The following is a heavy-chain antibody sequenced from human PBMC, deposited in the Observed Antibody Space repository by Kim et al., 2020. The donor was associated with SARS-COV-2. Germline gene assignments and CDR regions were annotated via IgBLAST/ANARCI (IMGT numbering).Heavy chain of an antibody. CDR3: ARDPYPRGLPLFDY. D-gene: IGHD4-17*01. Sequence: PALKSRVTRSVDTSKNQFSRKLSSVTAADTAVYYCARDPYPRGLPLFDYWGQGTLVTVSS. J-gene: IGHJ4*02. V-gene: IGHV4-59*01.